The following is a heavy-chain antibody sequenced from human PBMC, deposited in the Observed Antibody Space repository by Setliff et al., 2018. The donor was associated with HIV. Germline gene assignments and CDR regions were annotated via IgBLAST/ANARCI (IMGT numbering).Heavy chain of an antibody. CDR2: IYSSGST. CDR3: AREGSYGSQALG. V-gene: IGHV3-66*01. Sequence: AGGSLRLSCAASGFTVSSNYMSWVRQAPGKGLEWVSVIYSSGSTYYVDSVKGRFTISRDNSKNTVYLQMNNLRVEDTAMYYCAREGSYGSQALGWGQGTLSPSPQ. CDR1: GFTVSSNY. J-gene: IGHJ4*02. D-gene: IGHD2-15*01.